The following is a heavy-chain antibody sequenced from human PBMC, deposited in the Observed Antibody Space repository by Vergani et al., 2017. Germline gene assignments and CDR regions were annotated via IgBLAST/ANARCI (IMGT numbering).Heavy chain of an antibody. CDR2: IYYSGST. CDR3: ASSSGGRYYYGMDV. V-gene: IGHV4-59*08. J-gene: IGHJ6*02. CDR1: GGSISSYY. Sequence: QVQLQESGPGLVKPSETLSLTCTVSGGSISSYYWSWIRQPPGKGLEWIGYIYYSGSTNYNPSLKSRVTISVDTSKNHVSLKLSSVTAADTAVYYCASSSGGRYYYGMDVWGQGTTVTVSS. D-gene: IGHD2-15*01.